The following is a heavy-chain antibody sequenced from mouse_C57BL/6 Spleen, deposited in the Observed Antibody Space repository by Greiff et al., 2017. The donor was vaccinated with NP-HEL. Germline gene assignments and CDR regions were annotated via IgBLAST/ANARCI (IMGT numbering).Heavy chain of an antibody. Sequence: EVKLMESGGGLVQPGGSLKLSCAASGFTFSDYYMYWVRQTPEKRLEWVAYISNGGGSTYYPDTVKGRFTISRDNAKNTLYLQMSRLKSEDTAMYYCARGSYGNYYAMDYWGQGTSVTVSS. J-gene: IGHJ4*01. V-gene: IGHV5-12*01. CDR3: ARGSYGNYYAMDY. D-gene: IGHD2-1*01. CDR1: GFTFSDYY. CDR2: ISNGGGST.